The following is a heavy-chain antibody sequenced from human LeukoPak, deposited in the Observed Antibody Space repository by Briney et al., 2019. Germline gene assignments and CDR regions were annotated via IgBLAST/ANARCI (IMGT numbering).Heavy chain of an antibody. D-gene: IGHD5-18*01. CDR2: ISGSGGST. CDR3: ARVDTAMVTTYFDY. CDR1: GFTFSSYA. V-gene: IGHV3-23*01. J-gene: IGHJ4*02. Sequence: PGGSLRLSCAASGFTFSSYAMSWVRQAPGKGLEWVSAISGSGGSTYYADSVKGRFTISRDNSKNTLYLQMNSLRAEDTAVYYCARVDTAMVTTYFDYWGQGTLFTVSS.